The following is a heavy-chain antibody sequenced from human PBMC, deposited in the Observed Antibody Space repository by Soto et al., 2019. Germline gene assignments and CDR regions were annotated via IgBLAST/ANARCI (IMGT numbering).Heavy chain of an antibody. CDR1: GGSINSGDYS. CDR3: ARGINYYDSSGDSWFDP. CDR2: IYHTGTT. Sequence: QLQLQESGSGLVKPSHTLSLTCTVSGGSINSGDYSWTWIRQPPGKGLEWIGYIYHTGTTYYNMSLKSRVTISVDRSKNQFSLKLSSVTAADTAVYYCARGINYYDSSGDSWFDPWGQGTLVTVSS. J-gene: IGHJ5*02. D-gene: IGHD3-22*01. V-gene: IGHV4-30-2*01.